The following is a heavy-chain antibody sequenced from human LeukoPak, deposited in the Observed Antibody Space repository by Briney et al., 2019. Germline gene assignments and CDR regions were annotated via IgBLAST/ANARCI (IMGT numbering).Heavy chain of an antibody. V-gene: IGHV4-31*03. D-gene: IGHD3-10*01. CDR3: ARVTVAYYYGSGSLNWFDP. J-gene: IGHJ5*02. CDR2: IYYSGGT. Sequence: SETLSLTCTVSGGSISSGGYYWSWIRQHPGKGLEWIGYIYYSGGTYYNPSLKSRVTISVDTSKNQFSLKLSSVTAADTAVYYCARVTVAYYYGSGSLNWFDPWGQGTLVTVSS. CDR1: GGSISSGGYY.